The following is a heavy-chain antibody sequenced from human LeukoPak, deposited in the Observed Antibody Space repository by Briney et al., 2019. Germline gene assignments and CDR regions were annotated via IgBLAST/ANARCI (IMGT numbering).Heavy chain of an antibody. V-gene: IGHV3-48*03. CDR1: GFTFSSYE. D-gene: IGHD3-10*02. Sequence: GGSLRLSCAASGFTFSSYEMNWVRQAPGKGLEWVSYISSSGSTIYYADSVKGRFTISRDNPKKSLYLHMNSLRVEDTAVYYCAELGITMIGGVWGKGTTVTISS. CDR3: AELGITMIGGV. J-gene: IGHJ6*04. CDR2: ISSSGSTI.